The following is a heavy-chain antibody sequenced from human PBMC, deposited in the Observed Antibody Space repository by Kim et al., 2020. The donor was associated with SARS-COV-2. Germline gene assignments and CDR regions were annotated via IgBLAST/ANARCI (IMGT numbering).Heavy chain of an antibody. Sequence: GRFTISRDNAKNSLYLQMNSLRAEDTAVYYCARGPYYYGSGSYYEDYFDYWGQGTLVTVSS. CDR3: ARGPYYYGSGSYYEDYFDY. J-gene: IGHJ4*02. V-gene: IGHV3-11*05. D-gene: IGHD3-10*01.